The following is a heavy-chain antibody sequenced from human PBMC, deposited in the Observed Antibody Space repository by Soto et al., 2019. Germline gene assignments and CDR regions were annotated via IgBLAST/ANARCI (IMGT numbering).Heavy chain of an antibody. D-gene: IGHD3-10*01. J-gene: IGHJ4*02. CDR2: INPSGGRT. CDR3: ARAGENYGSGTFSPPLRYYFNS. Sequence: QVQLVQSGAEVMKPGASVTVSCKASGYTFTTHYMHWVRQAPGQGLEWMGIINPSGGRTTYALKFQGRVSLTSDTSTNTVYMELSSLRSEDTAVYYCARAGENYGSGTFSPPLRYYFNSWGQGTLVTVSS. CDR1: GYTFTTHY. V-gene: IGHV1-46*01.